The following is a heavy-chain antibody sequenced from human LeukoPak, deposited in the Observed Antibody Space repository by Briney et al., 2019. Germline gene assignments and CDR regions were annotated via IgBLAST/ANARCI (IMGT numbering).Heavy chain of an antibody. Sequence: PSETLSLTCAVYGGSFSGYYWSWIRQPPGKGLEWIGEINHSGSTNYNPSLKSRVTISVDMSKNELSLKLSSVPAANTAVYYSARAYDSSGYCDYWGQGTLVTVSS. CDR1: GGSFSGYY. D-gene: IGHD3-22*01. CDR3: ARAYDSSGYCDY. V-gene: IGHV4-34*01. J-gene: IGHJ4*02. CDR2: INHSGST.